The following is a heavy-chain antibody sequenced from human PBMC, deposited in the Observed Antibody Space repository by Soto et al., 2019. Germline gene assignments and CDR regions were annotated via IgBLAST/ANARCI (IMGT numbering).Heavy chain of an antibody. CDR3: ARVSCSGGSCYLPGDY. Sequence: QVQLQESGPGLVKPSQTLSLTCTVSGGSISSGGYYWSWIRQHPGKGLEWIGYIYYSGSTYYNPSIKSRVTISVDTSKNQFSLKLSSVTAADTAVYYCARVSCSGGSCYLPGDYWGQGTLVTVSS. J-gene: IGHJ4*02. CDR1: GGSISSGGYY. D-gene: IGHD2-15*01. V-gene: IGHV4-31*03. CDR2: IYYSGST.